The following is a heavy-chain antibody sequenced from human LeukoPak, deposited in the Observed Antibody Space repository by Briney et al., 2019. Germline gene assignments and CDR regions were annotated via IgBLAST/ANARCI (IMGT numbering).Heavy chain of an antibody. V-gene: IGHV4-4*02. Sequence: SETLSLTCAVSGDSISSGNWWSWVRQPPGKGLEWIGEIFHSGSTNYSPSLKGRVTISLDKSKNQFSLKLTSVTAADTAVYYCARSPGDILTGYYSTYYFDYWGQGTLVTVSS. CDR1: GDSISSGNW. D-gene: IGHD3-9*01. CDR3: ARSPGDILTGYYSTYYFDY. CDR2: IFHSGST. J-gene: IGHJ4*02.